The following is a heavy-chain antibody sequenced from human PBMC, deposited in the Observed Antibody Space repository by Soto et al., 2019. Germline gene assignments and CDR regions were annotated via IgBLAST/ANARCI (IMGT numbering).Heavy chain of an antibody. J-gene: IGHJ6*02. CDR3: AHIRLGDTSPDYNGLDV. CDR2: VHWNDDK. V-gene: IGHV2-5*01. D-gene: IGHD3-3*01. CDR1: GFSLSTTGEG. Sequence: QITLKEAGPTLVKPTQTLTLTCTFSGFSLSTTGEGVFWIRQPPGKAPEWLALVHWNDDKRYSPSLRPRLPSMKDTSINHVVLSLTNLDPVDTGTYYCAHIRLGDTSPDYNGLDVWGPGTTVIVSS.